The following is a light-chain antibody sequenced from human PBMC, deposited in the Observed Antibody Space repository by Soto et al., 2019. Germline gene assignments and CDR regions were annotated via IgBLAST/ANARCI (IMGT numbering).Light chain of an antibody. CDR3: QQYGSSPFT. V-gene: IGKV3-20*01. Sequence: EIVLTQSPGTLSLSPGERATLSCRASQSVSSNYLVWYQQKPGQAPRLLIYGASSSATGIPDRFSGSGSGTDFTLTISRLEPEDFAVYYCQQYGSSPFTFGQGTKVEIK. CDR2: GAS. CDR1: QSVSSNY. J-gene: IGKJ2*01.